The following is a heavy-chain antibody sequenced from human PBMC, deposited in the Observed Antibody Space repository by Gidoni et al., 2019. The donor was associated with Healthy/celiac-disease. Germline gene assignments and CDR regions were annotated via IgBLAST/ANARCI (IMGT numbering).Heavy chain of an antibody. J-gene: IGHJ4*02. Sequence: AVYGGSFSGYYWSWIRQPPGKGLEWMGEINHSGSTNYNPSLKSRVTISVDTSKNQFSLKLSSVTAADTAVYYCARGRRWLRAFDYWGQGTLVTVSS. CDR3: ARGRRWLRAFDY. V-gene: IGHV4-34*01. D-gene: IGHD5-12*01. CDR2: INHSGST. CDR1: GGSFSGYY.